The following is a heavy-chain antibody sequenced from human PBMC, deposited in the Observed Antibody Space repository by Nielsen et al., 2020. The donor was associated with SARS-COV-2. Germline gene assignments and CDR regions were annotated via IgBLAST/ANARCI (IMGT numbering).Heavy chain of an antibody. V-gene: IGHV4-59*13. J-gene: IGHJ4*02. D-gene: IGHD6-13*01. CDR2: IFNTGST. CDR1: GGSIGSYY. Sequence: SETLSLTCTVFGGSIGSYYWSWIRQPPGKGLEWIGHIFNTGSTSYNPSLRSRVTILVDTSKNPFSLKLTSVTAADTAVYYCARDRWQQLVPTYWGQGTLLIVSS. CDR3: ARDRWQQLVPTY.